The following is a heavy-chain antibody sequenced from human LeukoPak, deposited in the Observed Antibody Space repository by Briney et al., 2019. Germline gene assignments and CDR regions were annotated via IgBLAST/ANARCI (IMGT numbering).Heavy chain of an antibody. Sequence: TVGSLRLSCAASGFIFSRFSMSWVRQAPAKGLEWVSGIGSGGTTHYADSVKGRFTISRDNSKNTLYLQMNSLRVEDTAVYYCAKGCSNGPDSFDIWGQGTMVTVSS. CDR3: AKGCSNGPDSFDI. CDR2: IGSGGTT. CDR1: GFIFSRFS. D-gene: IGHD2-8*01. V-gene: IGHV3-23*01. J-gene: IGHJ3*02.